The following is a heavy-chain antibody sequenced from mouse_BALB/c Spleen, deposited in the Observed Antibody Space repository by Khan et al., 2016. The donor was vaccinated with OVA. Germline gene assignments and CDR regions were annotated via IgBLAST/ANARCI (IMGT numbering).Heavy chain of an antibody. CDR1: GYSITTNYA. CDR2: ISYSGRT. D-gene: IGHD1-2*01. V-gene: IGHV3-2*02. J-gene: IGHJ4*01. CDR3: ARTHYYGYAVDY. Sequence: EVQLQESGPGLVKPSQSLSLTCTVTGYSITTNYAWDWIRQFPGNKLEWMGYISYSGRTSYNPSLKSRISITRDTSKNQFFLQLNSVTTEATATYCCARTHYYGYAVDYWGQGTSVTVSS.